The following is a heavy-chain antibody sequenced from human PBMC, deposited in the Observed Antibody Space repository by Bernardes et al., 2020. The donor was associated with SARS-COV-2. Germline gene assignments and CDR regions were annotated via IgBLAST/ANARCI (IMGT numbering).Heavy chain of an antibody. CDR3: ARTYYYDSSGYYRKAFDI. Sequence: GESLKISCAASGFPFSSYSMNWVRQAPGKGLEWVSYISSTSSTIYYVDSVKGRFTISRDNAKNSLYLQMNSLRAEDTAVYYCARTYYYDSSGYYRKAFDIWGQGTMVTVSS. CDR1: GFPFSSYS. J-gene: IGHJ3*02. D-gene: IGHD3-22*01. V-gene: IGHV3-48*01. CDR2: ISSTSSTI.